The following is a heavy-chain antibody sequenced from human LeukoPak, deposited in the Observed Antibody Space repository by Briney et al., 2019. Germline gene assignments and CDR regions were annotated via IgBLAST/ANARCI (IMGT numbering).Heavy chain of an antibody. Sequence: SQTLSLTCTVSGGSISGGGYFWSWIRQHPGRGLEWIGYMYYSGSSYYNPSLKSRVTISVDTSKNQFSLKLSSATAADTAVYYCARDRSGLYYFDYWGQGTLVTVPS. V-gene: IGHV4-31*03. CDR3: ARDRSGLYYFDY. CDR1: GGSISGGGYF. CDR2: MYYSGSS. J-gene: IGHJ4*02. D-gene: IGHD5-12*01.